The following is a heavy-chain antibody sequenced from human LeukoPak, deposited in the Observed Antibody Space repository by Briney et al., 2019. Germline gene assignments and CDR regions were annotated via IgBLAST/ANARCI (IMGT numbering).Heavy chain of an antibody. V-gene: IGHV3-21*01. CDR2: ISSSSSYI. CDR3: ARVPGIAAAGTANWFDP. J-gene: IGHJ5*02. CDR1: GFTFSSYR. D-gene: IGHD6-13*01. Sequence: GGSLRLSCAASGFTFSSYRMTWVRQAPGKGLEWVSSISSSSSYIYYADSVKGRFTISRDNAKNSLYLQMNSLRAEDTAVYYCARVPGIAAAGTANWFDPWGQGTLVTVSS.